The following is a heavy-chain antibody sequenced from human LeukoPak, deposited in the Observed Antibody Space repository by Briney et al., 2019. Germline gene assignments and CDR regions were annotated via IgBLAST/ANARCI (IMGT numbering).Heavy chain of an antibody. Sequence: ASVRVSSKASGYTFTSYDINWVRQATVQGLEWMGRINPNSGGTNYAQKFQGRVTMTRDTSISTAYMELSRLRSDDTAVYYCARGPWSGSYMVYWGQGTLVTVSS. CDR1: GYTFTSYD. D-gene: IGHD1-26*01. CDR3: ARGPWSGSYMVY. CDR2: INPNSGGT. J-gene: IGHJ4*02. V-gene: IGHV1-2*06.